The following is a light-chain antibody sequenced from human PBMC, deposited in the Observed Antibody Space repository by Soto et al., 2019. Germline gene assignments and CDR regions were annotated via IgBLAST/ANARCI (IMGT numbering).Light chain of an antibody. CDR1: QSVSNK. J-gene: IGKJ2*01. Sequence: EIVMTQSPATVSVSPGERATLSCRAGQSVSNKLAWYQQKPGQAPRLLIYGASTRANGIPARFSGSGSGTEFTLTISSLQSEDFAVYHCQQYNKWPLTFGQGTKVEIK. CDR2: GAS. V-gene: IGKV3-15*01. CDR3: QQYNKWPLT.